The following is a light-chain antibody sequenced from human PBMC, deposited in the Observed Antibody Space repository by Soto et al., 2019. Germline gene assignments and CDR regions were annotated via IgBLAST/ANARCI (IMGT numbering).Light chain of an antibody. CDR3: QQYDTLPLT. V-gene: IGKV1-33*01. J-gene: IGKJ4*01. Sequence: DIQMTQSPSSLSESVGARVTIPCQASQDIRNYLNWYQQKPGKAPKLLIYDASSLETGVPSRFSGRGSGTDFTFTISSLQPEDIATYYCQQYDTLPLTFGGGTKVDIK. CDR2: DAS. CDR1: QDIRNY.